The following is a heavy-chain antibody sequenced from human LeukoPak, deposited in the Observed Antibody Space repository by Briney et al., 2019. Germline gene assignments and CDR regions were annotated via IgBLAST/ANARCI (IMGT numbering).Heavy chain of an antibody. CDR1: GFNFITAA. D-gene: IGHD5-24*01. V-gene: IGHV3-23*01. CDR2: IGSSGGST. CDR3: VKDIQLST. J-gene: IGHJ3*01. Sequence: GGSLRLSCAASGFNFITAAMTWVRQAPGKGLEWVSLIGSSGGSTYHADSVKGRFTISRDNFNHTLSLQMNSLRVEDTAIYYCVKDIQLSTWGLGTMVTVSS.